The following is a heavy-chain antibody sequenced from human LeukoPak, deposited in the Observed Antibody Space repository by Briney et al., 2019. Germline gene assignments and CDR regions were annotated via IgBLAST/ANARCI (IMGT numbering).Heavy chain of an antibody. CDR1: GYSISSGYY. J-gene: IGHJ4*02. V-gene: IGHV4-38-2*01. D-gene: IGHD3-9*01. CDR2: IYRSGST. Sequence: PSETLSHTCAVSGYSISSGYYWGWIRQPPGKGLEWIGSIYRSGSTYYNPSLKSRVTISVDTSKNQFSLKLSSVTAADTAVYYCARVVGYDILTGYYPLPFDYWGQGTLVTVSS. CDR3: ARVVGYDILTGYYPLPFDY.